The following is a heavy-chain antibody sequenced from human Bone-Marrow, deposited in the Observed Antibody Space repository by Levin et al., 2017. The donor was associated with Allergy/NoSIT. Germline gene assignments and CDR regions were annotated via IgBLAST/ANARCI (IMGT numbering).Heavy chain of an antibody. CDR2: IDWDDDK. Sequence: SGPTLVKPTQTLTLTCRLSGFSISTSGMCVSWIRQSPGKTLEWLARIDWDDDKFYRASLKSSLTISKDTFNNQVVLTMTNVGPMDTGTYYCARIPGQRGHCYYPFDFWGPGTLVTVSS. CDR3: ARIPGQRGHCYYPFDF. J-gene: IGHJ4*02. CDR1: GFSISTSGMC. D-gene: IGHD2-21*02. V-gene: IGHV2-70*17.